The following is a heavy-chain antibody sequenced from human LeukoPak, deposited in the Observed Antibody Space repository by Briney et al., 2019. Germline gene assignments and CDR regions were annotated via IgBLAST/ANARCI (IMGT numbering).Heavy chain of an antibody. V-gene: IGHV3-30-3*02. CDR1: GFTFSSSP. D-gene: IGHD5-24*01. J-gene: IGHJ4*02. Sequence: GGSLRLSCAASGFTFSSSPMHWVRQAPGMGLEWVSVISSDGSTKFYADSVKGRFTISRDNSKNTLNLQMDSLRAEDTAVYYCTTVERWLLNSSPYWGQGTLVTVSS. CDR2: ISSDGSTK. CDR3: TTVERWLLNSSPY.